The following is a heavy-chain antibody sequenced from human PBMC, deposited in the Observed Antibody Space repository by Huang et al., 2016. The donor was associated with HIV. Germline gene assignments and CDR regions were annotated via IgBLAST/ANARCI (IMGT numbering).Heavy chain of an antibody. D-gene: IGHD2-2*01. Sequence: DEHLVESGGGLVQPGGSVTITCEVSGFNFKNYWMNWVRQAPGKGLGGGANIRGDGSEKNYVDSVKGRFTIFRDNAKNLLYLQMKSLRAEDTSVYYCATNLQIVVVPPDMGYDAFDMWGQGTMVTVSS. J-gene: IGHJ3*02. CDR3: ATNLQIVVVPPDMGYDAFDM. CDR1: GFNFKNYW. V-gene: IGHV3-7*01. CDR2: IRGDGSEK.